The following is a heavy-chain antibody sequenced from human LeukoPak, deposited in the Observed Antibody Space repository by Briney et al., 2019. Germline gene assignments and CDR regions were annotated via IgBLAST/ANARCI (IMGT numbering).Heavy chain of an antibody. CDR1: GFTFSSYW. V-gene: IGHV3-7*03. D-gene: IGHD5-24*01. J-gene: IGHJ4*02. CDR2: IKQDGSEK. CDR3: ARGAQRWLQLGYYFDY. Sequence: GGSLRLSCAASGFTFSSYWMSWVRQAPGKGLEWVANIKQDGSEKYYVDSVKGRFTISRDNAKNSLYLQMNSLRAEDTAVHYCARGAQRWLQLGYYFDYWGQGTLVTVSS.